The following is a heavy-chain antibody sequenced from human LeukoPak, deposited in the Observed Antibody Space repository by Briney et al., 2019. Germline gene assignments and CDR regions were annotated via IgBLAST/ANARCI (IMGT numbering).Heavy chain of an antibody. CDR2: IWYDGSNK. V-gene: IGHV3-33*08. CDR3: AREDRGGYFDY. J-gene: IGHJ4*02. Sequence: GGSLRLSCAASGFTFSSYSMNWVRQAPGKGLEWVAVIWYDGSNKYYADSVKGRFTISRDNSKNTLYLQMNSLRAEDTAVYYCAREDRGGYFDYWGQGTLVTVSS. D-gene: IGHD3-10*01. CDR1: GFTFSSYS.